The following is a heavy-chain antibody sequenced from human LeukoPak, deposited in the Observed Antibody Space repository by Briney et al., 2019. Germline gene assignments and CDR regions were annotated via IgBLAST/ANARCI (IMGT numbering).Heavy chain of an antibody. CDR3: AREKIGSTSFVDY. CDR1: GFTFSDYY. D-gene: IGHD2-2*01. J-gene: IGHJ4*02. CDR2: ISSSGSTI. V-gene: IGHV3-11*04. Sequence: GGSLGLSCAASGFTFSDYYMSWIRQAPGKGLEWVSYISSSGSTIYYADSVKGRFTISRDNAKNSLYLQMNSLRAEDTAVYYCAREKIGSTSFVDYWGQGTLVTVSS.